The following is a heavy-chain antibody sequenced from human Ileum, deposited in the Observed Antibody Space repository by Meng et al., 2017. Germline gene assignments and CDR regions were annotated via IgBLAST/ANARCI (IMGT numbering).Heavy chain of an antibody. J-gene: IGHJ4*02. D-gene: IGHD3-10*01. CDR3: ARFYGSGTFEVHDY. CDR2: IHYSGSR. V-gene: IGHV4-61*01. Sequence: QAPLQGSGPGPVCLSATLHLPCSVPGGSLTSASYYCVWIRQPPGKGLEWIGLIHYSGSRNYNPSLKSRVTMSVDTSKNQVSLRLTSVTAADTAVYYCARFYGSGTFEVHDYWGQGTLVTVSS. CDR1: GGSLTSASYY.